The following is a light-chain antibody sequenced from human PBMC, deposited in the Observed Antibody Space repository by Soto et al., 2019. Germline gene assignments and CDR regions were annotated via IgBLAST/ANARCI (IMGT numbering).Light chain of an antibody. CDR1: QSISSW. V-gene: IGKV1-5*03. CDR3: QQYNSYLYT. CDR2: KAS. J-gene: IGKJ2*01. Sequence: DIPMTQSPSTLSASVGDRVTITCRASQSISSWLAWYQQKPGKAPKLLIYKASSLESGVPSRFSGSGSGTEFTLTISSLQPDDFATYYCQQYNSYLYTFGQRTKLEIK.